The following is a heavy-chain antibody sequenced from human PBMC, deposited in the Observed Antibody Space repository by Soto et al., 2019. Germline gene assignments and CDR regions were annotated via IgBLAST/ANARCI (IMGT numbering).Heavy chain of an antibody. Sequence: SSETLSLTCTVSGGSISSSSYYWGWIRQPPGRGLEWIGSIYYSGNTYYNPSLKSRVTMSVDTSKNQFSLKVSSVTAADTAVYYCARSPLRDGSNSFPRTFDYWGQGTMVTVSS. V-gene: IGHV4-39*01. J-gene: IGHJ4*02. D-gene: IGHD1-26*01. CDR1: GGSISSSSYY. CDR2: IYYSGNT. CDR3: ARSPLRDGSNSFPRTFDY.